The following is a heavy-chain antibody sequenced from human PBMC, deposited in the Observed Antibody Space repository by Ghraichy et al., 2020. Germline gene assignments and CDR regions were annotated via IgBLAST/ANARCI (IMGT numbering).Heavy chain of an antibody. CDR2: IYYSGST. D-gene: IGHD3-10*01. CDR1: GGSISSYY. Sequence: SETLSLTCTVSGGSISSYYWSWIRQPPGKGLEWIGYIYYSGSTNYNPSLKSRVTISVDTSKNQFSLKLSSVTAADTAVYYCARVGYGSGSLYRTDIWGQGTMVTVSS. J-gene: IGHJ3*02. V-gene: IGHV4-59*01. CDR3: ARVGYGSGSLYRTDI.